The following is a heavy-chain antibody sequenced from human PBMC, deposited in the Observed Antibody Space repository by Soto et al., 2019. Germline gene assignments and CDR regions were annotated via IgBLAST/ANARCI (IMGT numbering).Heavy chain of an antibody. D-gene: IGHD5-18*01. CDR3: ARVATAMNYDV. J-gene: IGHJ6*03. V-gene: IGHV3-30*04. Sequence: LRLSCAASGFSLSTNTMHWVRQVPGKGLEWVASISNDGRRKYYADFVKGRFTISRDTANNILYLEMNSLRAEDTSLYDGARVATAMNYDVWGKGNNVTVYS. CDR2: ISNDGRRK. CDR1: GFSLSTNT.